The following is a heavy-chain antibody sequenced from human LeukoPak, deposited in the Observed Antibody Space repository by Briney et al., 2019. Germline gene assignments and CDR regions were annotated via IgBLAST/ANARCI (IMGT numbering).Heavy chain of an antibody. CDR1: GGSITNYY. D-gene: IGHD6-19*01. Sequence: SETLSLTCTVSGGSITNYYWSWIRQPPGKGLEWIGYLYYTGSTNYNPSLKSRVTISVDMSKNQYSLKLSSMTAADTAGYFCARHGPGYSSVFVYWGQGTLVTVSS. CDR3: ARHGPGYSSVFVY. CDR2: LYYTGST. V-gene: IGHV4-59*08. J-gene: IGHJ4*02.